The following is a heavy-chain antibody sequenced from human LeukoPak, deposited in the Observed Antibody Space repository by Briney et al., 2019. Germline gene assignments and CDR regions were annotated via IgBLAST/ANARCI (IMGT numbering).Heavy chain of an antibody. CDR3: ASSVITTTPAYFDY. CDR1: GFTFSGSA. V-gene: IGHV3-73*01. CDR2: IRSKANSYAT. D-gene: IGHD3-22*01. Sequence: GGSLRLSCAASGFTFSGSAMHWVRQASGKGLEWVGRIRSKANSYATAYAASVKGRFTISRDDSKNTAYLQMNSLKTEDTAVYYCASSVITTTPAYFDYWGQGTLVTVSS. J-gene: IGHJ4*02.